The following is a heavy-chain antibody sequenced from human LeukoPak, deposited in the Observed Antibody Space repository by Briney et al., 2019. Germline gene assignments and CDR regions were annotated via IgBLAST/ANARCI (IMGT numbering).Heavy chain of an antibody. CDR2: IYYSGST. CDR1: GGSISSGDYY. J-gene: IGHJ6*04. V-gene: IGHV4-30-4*01. Sequence: SETLSLTCTVSGGSISSGDYYWSWIRQPPGKGLEWIGYIYYSGSTYYNPSLKGRVTISVDTSKNQFSLKLSSVTAADTAVYYCARGYEVVRGVIDYYYYGMDVWGKGTTVTVSS. D-gene: IGHD3-10*01. CDR3: ARGYEVVRGVIDYYYYGMDV.